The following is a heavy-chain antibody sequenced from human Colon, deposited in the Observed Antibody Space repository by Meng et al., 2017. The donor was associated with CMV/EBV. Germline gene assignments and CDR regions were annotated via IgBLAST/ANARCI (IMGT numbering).Heavy chain of an antibody. CDR3: ARARSPTHFDY. CDR2: IGTVGDT. CDR1: GFTFSTYD. Sequence: GESLKISCTASGFTFSTYDFHWVRQPTGKGLEWVSSIGTVGDTYSIGSVKGRFIITREDAKNSVYLQMNGLRDGDTGLYYCARARSPTHFDYWGQGALVTVSS. J-gene: IGHJ4*02. V-gene: IGHV3-13*01.